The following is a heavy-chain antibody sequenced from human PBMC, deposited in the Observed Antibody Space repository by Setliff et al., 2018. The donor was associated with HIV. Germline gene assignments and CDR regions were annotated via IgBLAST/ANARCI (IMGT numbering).Heavy chain of an antibody. J-gene: IGHJ3*02. Sequence: ASVKVSCKASGYTFTDYYIHWVRQAPGQGLEWMGRINPNSGGTNYAQKFQGRVTITRDTSISTTYMELSRLTSDDTAVYYCASDIAVIPAASQVGGFDIWGRGTMVTVSS. CDR2: INPNSGGT. CDR1: GYTFTDYY. V-gene: IGHV1-2*06. CDR3: ASDIAVIPAASQVGGFDI. D-gene: IGHD2-2*01.